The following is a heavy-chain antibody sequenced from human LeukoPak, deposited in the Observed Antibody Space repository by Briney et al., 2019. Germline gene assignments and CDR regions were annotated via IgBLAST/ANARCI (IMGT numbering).Heavy chain of an antibody. CDR2: ITDSGRKT. J-gene: IGHJ4*02. Sequence: GGSLRLSCAASGLTFSSYAMNWVRQASGKGLEWVSGITDSGRKTYYADSVKGRFSISRDNSRNTLYLQMSDLRAEDTAVYYCAKITMATTPNFWGQGTLVTVSS. CDR3: AKITMATTPNF. D-gene: IGHD3-10*01. V-gene: IGHV3-23*01. CDR1: GLTFSSYA.